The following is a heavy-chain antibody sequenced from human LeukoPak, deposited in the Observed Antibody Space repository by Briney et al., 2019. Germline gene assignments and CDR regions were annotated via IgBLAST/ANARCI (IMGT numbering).Heavy chain of an antibody. D-gene: IGHD5-12*01. CDR1: GYTFTSYG. CDR2: ISAYNGNT. CDR3: ARDRNPSVVATIGWFDP. Sequence: ASVKVSCKASGYTFTSYGISWVRQAPGQGLEWMGWISAYNGNTNYAQKLQGRVTMTTGTSTSTAYMELRSPRSDDTAVYYCARDRNPSVVATIGWFDPWGQGTLVTVSS. V-gene: IGHV1-18*01. J-gene: IGHJ5*02.